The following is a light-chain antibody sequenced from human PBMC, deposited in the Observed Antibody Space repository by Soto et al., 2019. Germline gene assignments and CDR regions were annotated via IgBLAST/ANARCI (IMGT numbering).Light chain of an antibody. CDR1: QDIGSA. CDR2: DAS. V-gene: IGKV1-13*02. J-gene: IGKJ4*01. CDR3: QQFNGFPLT. Sequence: IQLTQSPSSLSASVGDRVTITCRAGQDIGSALAWYQQRPGKAPRLLLYDASKLEAGVPSRFNGSGSGTDFTLTITSLRPEDFATYSCQQFNGFPLTFGGGTKVQIK.